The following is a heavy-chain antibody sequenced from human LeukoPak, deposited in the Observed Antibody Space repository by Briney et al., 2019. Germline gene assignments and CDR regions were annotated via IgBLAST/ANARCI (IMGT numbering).Heavy chain of an antibody. D-gene: IGHD4-17*01. V-gene: IGHV4-59*08. CDR2: IYYSGST. J-gene: IGHJ3*02. Sequence: SETLSLTCTVSGGSISSYYRSWIRQPPGKGLEWIGYIYYSGSTKYNPSLKSRVTISVETSKNQFSLRLSSVTAADTAVYYCARHYADYADPYSSDIWGQGTMVTV. CDR3: ARHYADYADPYSSDI. CDR1: GGSISSYY.